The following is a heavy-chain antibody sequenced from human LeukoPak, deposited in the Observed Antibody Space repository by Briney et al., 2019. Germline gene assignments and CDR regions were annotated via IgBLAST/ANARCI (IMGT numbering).Heavy chain of an antibody. J-gene: IGHJ5*02. CDR1: GYTFTSYY. V-gene: IGHV1-46*01. Sequence: SVSASCTASGYTFTSYYMPSVRQAPRHGREWMGIINPSGGSTSYAQKFEGRVTMTRDMATSTVYMEVSSLRSEDTAVYYWARDRIRGRRGFDPWGQGTLVTGSS. D-gene: IGHD3-3*02. CDR2: INPSGGST. CDR3: ARDRIRGRRGFDP.